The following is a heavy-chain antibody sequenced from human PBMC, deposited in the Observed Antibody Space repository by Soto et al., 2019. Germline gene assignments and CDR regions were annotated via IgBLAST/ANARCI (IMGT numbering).Heavy chain of an antibody. CDR3: ARDRGYCSSTSCYTDYYYDMDV. J-gene: IGHJ6*02. V-gene: IGHV3-33*07. CDR2: IWYDGSHK. D-gene: IGHD2-2*02. CDR1: GFTVSSYG. Sequence: LRLSCAASGFTVSSYGMYWVRQAPGKGLDWVALIWYDGSHKYYADSVKGRFTISRDNSKNTLYLQMNSLRAEDTAVYYCARDRGYCSSTSCYTDYYYDMDVWGQGTTVTVSS.